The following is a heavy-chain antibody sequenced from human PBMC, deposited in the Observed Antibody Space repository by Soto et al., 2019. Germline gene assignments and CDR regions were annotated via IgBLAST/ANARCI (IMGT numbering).Heavy chain of an antibody. Sequence: GASVKVSCKASGYTFTGYYMHWVRQAPGQGLEWMGWINPNSGGTNYAQKFQGWVTMTRDTSISTAYMELSRLRSDDTAVYYCARESRLIYGDYVFSNWFDPWGQGTLGSVSS. CDR3: ARESRLIYGDYVFSNWFDP. CDR1: GYTFTGYY. CDR2: INPNSGGT. V-gene: IGHV1-2*04. J-gene: IGHJ5*02. D-gene: IGHD4-17*01.